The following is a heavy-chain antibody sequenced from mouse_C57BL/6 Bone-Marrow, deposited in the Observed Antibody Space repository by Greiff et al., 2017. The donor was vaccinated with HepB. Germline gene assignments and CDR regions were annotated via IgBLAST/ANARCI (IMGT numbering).Heavy chain of an antibody. D-gene: IGHD2-1*01. CDR2: IYPGDGDT. V-gene: IGHV1-82*01. CDR3: ASGLYWGY. J-gene: IGHJ2*01. Sequence: QVQLQQSGPELVKPGASVKISCKASGYAFSSSWMNWVKQRPGKGLEWIGRIYPGDGDTNYNGKFKGKATLTADKSSSTAYMQLSSLTSEYSAVYFCASGLYWGYWGQGTTLTVSS. CDR1: GYAFSSSW.